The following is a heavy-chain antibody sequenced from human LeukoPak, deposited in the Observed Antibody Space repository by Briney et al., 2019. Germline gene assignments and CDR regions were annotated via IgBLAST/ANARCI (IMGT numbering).Heavy chain of an antibody. J-gene: IGHJ6*02. Sequence: GGSLRLSCAASGFTFSSYEMNWVRQAPGKGLEWVSYISSSGSTIYYADSVKGRFTISRDNAKNSLYLQMNSLRAEDTAVYYCARDHVTGITMVRGVPTVYYYGMDVWGQGTTVTVSS. CDR2: ISSSGSTI. CDR1: GFTFSSYE. CDR3: ARDHVTGITMVRGVPTVYYYGMDV. D-gene: IGHD3-10*01. V-gene: IGHV3-48*03.